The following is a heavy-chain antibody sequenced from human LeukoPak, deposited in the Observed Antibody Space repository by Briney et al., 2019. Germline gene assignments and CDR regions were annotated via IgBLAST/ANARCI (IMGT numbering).Heavy chain of an antibody. Sequence: GASVTVSCTASGGTFSSYAISWVRQAPGQGLEWMGGIIPIFGTANYAQKFQGRVTITADESTSTAYMELSSLRSEDTAVYYCARTLTSYGDYEEFDYWGQGTLVTVSS. CDR1: GGTFSSYA. D-gene: IGHD4-17*01. V-gene: IGHV1-69*13. CDR2: IIPIFGTA. CDR3: ARTLTSYGDYEEFDY. J-gene: IGHJ4*02.